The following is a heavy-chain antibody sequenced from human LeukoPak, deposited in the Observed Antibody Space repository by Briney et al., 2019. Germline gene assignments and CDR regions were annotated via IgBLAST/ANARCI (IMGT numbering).Heavy chain of an antibody. D-gene: IGHD3-22*01. V-gene: IGHV4-34*01. CDR3: ARIPLNYYDSSEL. CDR1: GGSFSGYY. J-gene: IGHJ4*02. Sequence: SETLSLTCAVYGGSFSGYYWSWIRQPPGKGLEWIGEINHSGSTNCNPSLKSRVTISVDTSKNQFSLKLSSVTAADTAVYYCARIPLNYYDSSELWGQGTLVTVSS. CDR2: INHSGST.